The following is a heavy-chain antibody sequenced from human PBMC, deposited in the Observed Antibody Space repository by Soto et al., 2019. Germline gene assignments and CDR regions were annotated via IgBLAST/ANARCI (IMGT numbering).Heavy chain of an antibody. Sequence: LRLSCSASGFPFRNHAMHWVRQAPGKGLEYVSAINYNGGTTYYVDSVKGRFTISRDNSKNTLYLQMSSLKVEDTAMYHCVTWGGIEARNLDHWGQGTLVTVSS. CDR2: INYNGGTT. CDR1: GFPFRNHA. J-gene: IGHJ4*02. V-gene: IGHV3-64D*06. CDR3: VTWGGIEARNLDH. D-gene: IGHD6-6*01.